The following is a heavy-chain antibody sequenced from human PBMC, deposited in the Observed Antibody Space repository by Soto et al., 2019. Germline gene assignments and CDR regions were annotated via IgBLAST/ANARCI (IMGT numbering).Heavy chain of an antibody. CDR2: IIPFSGVP. CDR3: ASDSRTATLDF. J-gene: IGHJ4*02. CDR1: GGTFNSST. D-gene: IGHD2-2*01. V-gene: IGHV1-69*01. Sequence: QVQLGQSGAKGNHPGSSVKVSCTISGGTFNSSTISWVREAPGQGFEWMGGIIPFSGVPIYSRPFQGRITLTADASTRTAYMDLSGLKFEDTAVYFCASDSRTATLDFWGQGTRVSVS.